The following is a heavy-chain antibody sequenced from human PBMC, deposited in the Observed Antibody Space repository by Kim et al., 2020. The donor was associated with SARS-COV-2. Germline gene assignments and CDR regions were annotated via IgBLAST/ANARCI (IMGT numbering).Heavy chain of an antibody. CDR2: IYHSGST. Sequence: SETLSLTCTVSGGSISSGGYYWSWIRQHPGKGLEWIGYIYHSGSTYYNPSLKSRVTISVDTSKNQFSLKLSSVTAADTAVYYCARAARTTVAGNYWGQGTLVTVSS. V-gene: IGHV4-31*03. J-gene: IGHJ4*02. CDR3: ARAARTTVAGNY. D-gene: IGHD6-19*01. CDR1: GGSISSGGYY.